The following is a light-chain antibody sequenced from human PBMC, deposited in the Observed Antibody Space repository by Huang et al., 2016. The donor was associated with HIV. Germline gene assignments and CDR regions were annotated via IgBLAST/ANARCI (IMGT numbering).Light chain of an antibody. J-gene: IGKJ5*01. CDR3: QQRSNWLIT. CDR2: DAS. CDR1: QSVSSY. V-gene: IGKV3-11*01. Sequence: EIVLTQSPATLSLSPGERATLSCRASQSVSSYLAWYQQKPGQAPRLRIYDASNRATGIPARFSGSGSGTDFTLTISSLEPEDFAVYYCQQRSNWLITFGQGTRLEIK.